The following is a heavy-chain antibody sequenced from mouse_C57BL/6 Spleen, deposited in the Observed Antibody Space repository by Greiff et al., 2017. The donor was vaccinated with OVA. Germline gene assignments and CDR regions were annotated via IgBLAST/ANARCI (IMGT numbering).Heavy chain of an antibody. J-gene: IGHJ4*01. CDR1: GYTFTSYW. Sequence: QVQLQQPGAELVKPGASVKMSCKASGYTFTSYWITWVKQRPGQGLEWIGDIYPGSGSTNYNEKFKSKGTLTVDTSSSTGYMQLSRLTTEDSAVYYWAKCVNEEYNDMDDWGKGTSVTVSS. V-gene: IGHV1-55*01. CDR2: IYPGSGST. CDR3: AKCVNEEYNDMDD.